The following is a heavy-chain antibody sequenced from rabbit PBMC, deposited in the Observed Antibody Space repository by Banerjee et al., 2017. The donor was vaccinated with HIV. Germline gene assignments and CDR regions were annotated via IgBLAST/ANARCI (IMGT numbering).Heavy chain of an antibody. CDR1: GFSFSSSYW. J-gene: IGHJ6*01. V-gene: IGHV1S40*01. CDR2: IYAGSGST. D-gene: IGHD6-1*01. CDR3: ARDYIANSYANFYYGMDL. Sequence: QSLEESGGDLVKPGASLTLTCIASGFSFSSSYWIWWVRQAPGKGLEWIAAIYAGSGSTDYASWAKGRFTISKTSSTTVTLQMTSLTAADTATYFCARDYIANSYANFYYGMDLWGPGTLVTVS.